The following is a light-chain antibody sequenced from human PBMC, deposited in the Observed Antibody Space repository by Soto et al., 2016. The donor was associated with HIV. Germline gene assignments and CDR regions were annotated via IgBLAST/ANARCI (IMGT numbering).Light chain of an antibody. V-gene: IGLV3-19*01. Sequence: SSELTQDPAVSVALGQTVKITCQGDSLRDYYATWYQQKPGQAPVLVIYGKNNRPSGIPDRFSGSTSGNTASLTITGAQAEDEGDYYCNSRDSSGDLYVFGPGTQVSVL. CDR2: GKN. CDR1: SLRDYY. CDR3: NSRDSSGDLYV. J-gene: IGLJ1*01.